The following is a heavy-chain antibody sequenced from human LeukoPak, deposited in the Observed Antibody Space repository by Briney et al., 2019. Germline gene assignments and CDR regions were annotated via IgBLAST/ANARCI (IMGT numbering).Heavy chain of an antibody. Sequence: GGSLRLSCAVSGFTFSSYGMSWVRQAPGKGLEWVSGISGSGGNTYYADSVKGRFTISRDNSNSILYLQMNSLRTEDTAVYYCAKDRCSNGIGCYYYYMEVWGKGTTVTISS. D-gene: IGHD2-8*01. CDR2: ISGSGGNT. J-gene: IGHJ6*03. CDR3: AKDRCSNGIGCYYYYMEV. V-gene: IGHV3-23*01. CDR1: GFTFSSYG.